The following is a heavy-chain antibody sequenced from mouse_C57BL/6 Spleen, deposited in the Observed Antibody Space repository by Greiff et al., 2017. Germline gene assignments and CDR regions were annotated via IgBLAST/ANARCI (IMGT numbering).Heavy chain of an antibody. CDR1: GYSITSGYY. CDR2: ISYDGSN. J-gene: IGHJ3*01. CDR3: ARGGNYYGSSEGFAY. Sequence: EVKLEESGPGLVKPSQSLSLTCSVTGYSITSGYYWNWIRQFPGNKLEWMGYISYDGSNNYNPSLKNRISITRDTSKNQFFLKLNSVTTEDTATYYCARGGNYYGSSEGFAYWGQGTLVTVSA. V-gene: IGHV3-6*01. D-gene: IGHD1-1*01.